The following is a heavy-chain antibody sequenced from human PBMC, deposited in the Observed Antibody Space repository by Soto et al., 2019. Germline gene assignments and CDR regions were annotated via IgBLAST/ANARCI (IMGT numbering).Heavy chain of an antibody. CDR2: IKSKTDGGTT. CDR3: TTGATYYDYVWGSYWGYFDY. V-gene: IGHV3-15*01. J-gene: IGHJ4*02. D-gene: IGHD3-16*01. Sequence: GSLRLSCAASGFTFSNAWMSWVRQAPGKGLEWVGRIKSKTDGGTTDYAAPVKGRFTISRDDSKNTLYLQMNSLKTEDTAVYYCTTGATYYDYVWGSYWGYFDYWGQGTLVTVSS. CDR1: GFTFSNAW.